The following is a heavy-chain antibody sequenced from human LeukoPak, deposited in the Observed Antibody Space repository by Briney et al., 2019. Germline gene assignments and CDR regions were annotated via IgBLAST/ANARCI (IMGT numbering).Heavy chain of an antibody. V-gene: IGHV3-23*01. CDR3: AKHDPRRVVITNWFDP. Sequence: GGSLRLSCAASGFTFSSYAMSWVRQAPGKGLEWVSAISGSGGSTYYADSVKGRFTISRDNSKNTLYLQMNSLRAEDTAVYYCAKHDPRRVVITNWFDPRGQGTLVTVSS. CDR1: GFTFSSYA. J-gene: IGHJ5*02. CDR2: ISGSGGST. D-gene: IGHD3-22*01.